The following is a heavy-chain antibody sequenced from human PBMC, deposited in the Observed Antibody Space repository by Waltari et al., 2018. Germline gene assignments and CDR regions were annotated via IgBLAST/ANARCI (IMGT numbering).Heavy chain of an antibody. J-gene: IGHJ3*01. D-gene: IGHD3-10*01. CDR3: AAALGGGISASRPFHF. CDR2: LDPGDGQA. Sequence: EVQLLQSGAEVKKPGTPVKISCKVSGDTFTDNYIHWIQKAHGKGLQWMGILDPGDGQAVYAEKFQGRVTMTAETSIHTAYMELTSLTSEDTAFYYCAAALGGGISASRPFHFWGQGTMITVSS. CDR1: GDTFTDNY. V-gene: IGHV1-69-2*01.